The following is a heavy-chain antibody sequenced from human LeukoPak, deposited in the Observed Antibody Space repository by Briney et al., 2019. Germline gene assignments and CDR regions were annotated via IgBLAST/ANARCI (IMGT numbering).Heavy chain of an antibody. Sequence: SETLSLTCTVSGGSISSSSYYWGWIRQPPGKGLEWIGSIYYSGSTYYNPSLKSRVTISVDTSKNQFSLKLSSVTAADTAVYYCASYEAVLRYFDLWGRGTLVTVSS. CDR2: IYYSGST. CDR3: ASYEAVLRYFDL. CDR1: GGSISSSSYY. V-gene: IGHV4-39*01. D-gene: IGHD5-12*01. J-gene: IGHJ2*01.